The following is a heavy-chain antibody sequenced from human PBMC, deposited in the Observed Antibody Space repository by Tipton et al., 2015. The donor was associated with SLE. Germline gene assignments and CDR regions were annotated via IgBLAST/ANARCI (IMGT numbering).Heavy chain of an antibody. CDR2: TYYRSKWYS. D-gene: IGHD2-2*01. CDR3: ARVWGTGSRGVDY. Sequence: GLVKPSQTLSLTCAISGDSVSTNSAAWTWIRQSPSRGLEWLGRTYYRSKWYSDYAVSVKSRITINPDTSKNQFSLQLNSVAPEDTAVYYCARVWGTGSRGVDYWGQGTLGTVCS. J-gene: IGHJ4*02. V-gene: IGHV6-1*01. CDR1: GDSVSTNSAA.